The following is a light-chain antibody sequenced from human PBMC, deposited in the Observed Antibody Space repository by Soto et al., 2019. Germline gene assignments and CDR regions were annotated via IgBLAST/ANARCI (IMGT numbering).Light chain of an antibody. Sequence: QSALTQPPSVSGAPGQRVTISCTGTNSNIGARYDVHWYRQVTGTAPKLLIYGNTKRPSGVPDRFSGSTSGASASLDITGLQGEDEAKYYCQSFDSGLSAWVFGGGTKLTVL. CDR1: NSNIGARYD. CDR2: GNT. V-gene: IGLV1-40*01. CDR3: QSFDSGLSAWV. J-gene: IGLJ3*02.